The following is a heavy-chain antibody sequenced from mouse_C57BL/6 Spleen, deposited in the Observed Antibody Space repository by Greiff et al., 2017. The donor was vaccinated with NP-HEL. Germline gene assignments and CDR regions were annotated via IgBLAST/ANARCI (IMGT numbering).Heavy chain of an antibody. J-gene: IGHJ4*01. CDR3: ARDDGYDEDYAMDY. CDR1: GYTFTSYW. V-gene: IGHV1-59*01. D-gene: IGHD2-2*01. CDR2: IDPSASYT. Sequence: QVQLQQPGAELVRPGTSVKLSCKASGYTFTSYWMHWVKQRPGQGLEWIGVIDPSASYTNYNQKFKAKATLTVDTSSSTAYIQLSRLTSEDSAVYYCARDDGYDEDYAMDYWGQGTSVTVSS.